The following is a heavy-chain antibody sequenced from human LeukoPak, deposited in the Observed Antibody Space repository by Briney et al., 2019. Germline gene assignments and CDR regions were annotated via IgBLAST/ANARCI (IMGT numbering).Heavy chain of an antibody. CDR1: GFPFSSYW. CDR3: ASGQMAGY. Sequence: GGSLRLSCAASGFPFSSYWMSWVRQAPGKGLEWVANIKPDGSEKSYVDSVKGRFTISRDNAKNSLYLQMNSLRAEDTAVYYCASGQMAGYWGQGTLVTAPS. D-gene: IGHD5-24*01. CDR2: IKPDGSEK. V-gene: IGHV3-7*05. J-gene: IGHJ4*02.